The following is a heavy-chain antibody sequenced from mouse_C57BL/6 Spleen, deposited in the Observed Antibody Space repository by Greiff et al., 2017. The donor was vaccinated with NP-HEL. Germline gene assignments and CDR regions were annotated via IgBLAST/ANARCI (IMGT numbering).Heavy chain of an antibody. D-gene: IGHD1-1*01. CDR1: GYTFTSYW. CDR3: ARFSPRTTVVDYYAMDY. J-gene: IGHJ4*01. Sequence: QVQLQQPGTELVKPGASVKLSCKASGYTFTSYWMHWVKQRPGKGLEWIGNINPSNGGTNYNEKFKSKATLTVDKSSSTAYMQLSSLTSEDSAVYYCARFSPRTTVVDYYAMDYWGQGTSVTVSS. CDR2: INPSNGGT. V-gene: IGHV1-53*01.